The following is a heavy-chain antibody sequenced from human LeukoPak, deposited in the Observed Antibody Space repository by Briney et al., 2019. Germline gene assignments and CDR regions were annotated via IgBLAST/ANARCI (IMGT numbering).Heavy chain of an antibody. CDR1: GYSFIDYY. CDR2: INSNSADT. CDR3: ARIGISARGTNFPH. Sequence: ASVKVSCKTSGYSFIDYYIHWVRQAPGQGLEWMGWINSNSADTNYAQNFQGRVTMTRDTSISTAYMELSRLRSDDTALYYCARIGISARGTNFPHWGQGTLVTVSS. J-gene: IGHJ1*01. V-gene: IGHV1-2*02. D-gene: IGHD6-13*01.